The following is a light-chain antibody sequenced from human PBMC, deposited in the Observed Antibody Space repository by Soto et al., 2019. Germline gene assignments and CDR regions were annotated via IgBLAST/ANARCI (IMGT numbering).Light chain of an antibody. CDR2: DAS. J-gene: IGKJ2*01. CDR1: QSISSW. Sequence: DIQMTQSSSTLSASVGDRVTITCRASQSISSWLAWYQQKPGKAPKLLIYDASSLESGVPSRFSGSGSGTDFTLTISSLQPVDFATYYCQQYNSYSWTFGQGTKLEIK. V-gene: IGKV1-5*01. CDR3: QQYNSYSWT.